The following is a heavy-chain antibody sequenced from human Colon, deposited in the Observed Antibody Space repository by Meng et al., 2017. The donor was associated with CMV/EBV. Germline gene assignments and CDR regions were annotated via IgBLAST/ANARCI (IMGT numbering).Heavy chain of an antibody. CDR1: GFTLSSYE. CDR2: IRQDASEK. V-gene: IGHV3-7*01. D-gene: IGHD3-10*01. CDR3: GRNRVDH. J-gene: IGHJ4*02. Sequence: GESLKISCAASGFTLSSYEMTWVRQAPGKGLEWVANIRQDASEKFYADSVKGRFTISRDNAKSSLYLQMNSLRGEDTAVYYCGRNRVDHWGQGTLVTVSS.